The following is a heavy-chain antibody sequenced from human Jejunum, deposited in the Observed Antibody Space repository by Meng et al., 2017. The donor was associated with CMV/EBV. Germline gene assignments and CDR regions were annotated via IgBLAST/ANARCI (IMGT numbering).Heavy chain of an antibody. CDR2: IKYNGDT. V-gene: IGHV4-34*01. J-gene: IGHJ6*02. D-gene: IGHD6-19*01. CDR3: AGQSGWTNYYFYGLDL. Sequence: GSFSAYYWNWIRQSPGKGLEWLGEIKYNGDTNYNPSLKSRVTISVDTSENKFSLKLRSVTAADTAVYFCAGQSGWTNYYFYGLDLWGQGTTVTVSS. CDR1: GSFSAYY.